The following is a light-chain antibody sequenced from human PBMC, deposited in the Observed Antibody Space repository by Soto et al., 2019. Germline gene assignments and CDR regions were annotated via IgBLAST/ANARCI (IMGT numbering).Light chain of an antibody. CDR3: QQYQTYST. CDR2: DAS. CDR1: QSIRSL. V-gene: IGKV1-5*01. Sequence: DIQMTQSPSTLSASVGDRVTITCRASQSIRSLLAWYQQKPGKAPKVLIYDASSLGSGVPSRFSGSGSGTEFTLTIISLQPDDFATYFCQQYQTYSTFGQGTRLEIK. J-gene: IGKJ5*01.